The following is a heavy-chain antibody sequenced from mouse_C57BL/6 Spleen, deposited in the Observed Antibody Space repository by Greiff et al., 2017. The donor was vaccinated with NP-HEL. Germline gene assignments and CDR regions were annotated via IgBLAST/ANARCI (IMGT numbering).Heavy chain of an antibody. CDR2: IYPGDGDT. J-gene: IGHJ1*03. CDR1: GYAFSSSW. Sequence: VQLQQSGPELVKPGASVKISCKASGYAFSSSWMNWVKQRPGKGLEWIGRIYPGDGDTNYTGKFKGKATLTADKSSSTSYMPLSSLTSEDSAVSVCAREAGTKWYFDVWGTGTTVTVSS. CDR3: AREAGTKWYFDV. D-gene: IGHD4-1*01. V-gene: IGHV1-82*01.